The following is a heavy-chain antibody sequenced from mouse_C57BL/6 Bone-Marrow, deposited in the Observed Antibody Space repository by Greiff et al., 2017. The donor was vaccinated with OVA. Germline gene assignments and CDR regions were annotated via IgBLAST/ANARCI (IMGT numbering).Heavy chain of an antibody. Sequence: EVKLEESGGGLVKPGGSLKLSCAASGFTFSSYAMSWVRQTPEKRLEWVATISDGGSYTYYPDNVKGRFTISRDNAKNNLYMQMSHLKSEDTAMYYCARDLVPYYYAMDYWGQGTSVTVSS. CDR2: ISDGGSYT. V-gene: IGHV5-4*01. J-gene: IGHJ4*01. CDR1: GFTFSSYA. CDR3: ARDLVPYYYAMDY. D-gene: IGHD1-1*02.